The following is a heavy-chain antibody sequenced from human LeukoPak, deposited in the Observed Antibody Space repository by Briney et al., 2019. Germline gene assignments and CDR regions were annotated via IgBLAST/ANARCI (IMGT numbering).Heavy chain of an antibody. D-gene: IGHD3-16*01. Sequence: GGSLRLSCAASGFTFDDYGMSWVRQAPGKGLEWVSGINWNGGSTGYADSVKGRFTISRDNAKNPLYLQMNSLRAEDTALYYCARGDGGDYFDYWGQGTLVTVSS. CDR3: ARGDGGDYFDY. CDR2: INWNGGST. CDR1: GFTFDDYG. V-gene: IGHV3-20*04. J-gene: IGHJ4*02.